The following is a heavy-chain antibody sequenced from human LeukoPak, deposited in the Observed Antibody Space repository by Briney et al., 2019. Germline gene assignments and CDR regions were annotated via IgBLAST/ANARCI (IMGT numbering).Heavy chain of an antibody. CDR2: IYYSGTT. Sequence: SETLSLTCTVSGASISDSDFFWAWVRQPPGKGLEWIGNIYYSGTTYYNPSLKSRVSVSVDTSKKQFSLKLRSMTAADTAVYYCARDYGSGTSPFDPWGQGTLVTVSS. J-gene: IGHJ5*02. V-gene: IGHV4-39*07. D-gene: IGHD3-10*01. CDR1: GASISDSDFF. CDR3: ARDYGSGTSPFDP.